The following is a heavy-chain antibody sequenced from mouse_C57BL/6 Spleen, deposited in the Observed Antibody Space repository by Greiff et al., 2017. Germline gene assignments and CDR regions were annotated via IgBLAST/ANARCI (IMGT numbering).Heavy chain of an antibody. CDR3: ARRGGGYFDY. J-gene: IGHJ2*01. V-gene: IGHV1-54*01. Sequence: VQLQQSGAELVRPGPSVKVSCKASGYAFTNYLIEWVKQRPGQGLEWIGVINPGSGGTNYNEKFKGKATLTADKSSSTAYMQLSSLTSEDSAVYFCARRGGGYFDYWGQGTTLTVSS. CDR2: INPGSGGT. CDR1: GYAFTNYL.